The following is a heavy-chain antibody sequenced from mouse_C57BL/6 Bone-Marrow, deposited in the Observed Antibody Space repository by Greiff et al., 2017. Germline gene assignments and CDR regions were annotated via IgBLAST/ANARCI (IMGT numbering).Heavy chain of an antibody. J-gene: IGHJ1*03. V-gene: IGHV14-4*01. Sequence: EVHLVESGAELVRPGASVKLSCTASGFNIKDDYMHWVKQRPEQGLEWIGWIDPENGDTEYASKFQGKATITADTSSNTAYLQLSSLTSEDTAVYYCTTTFYYGSSPDVWGTGTTVTVSS. CDR1: GFNIKDDY. CDR2: IDPENGDT. CDR3: TTTFYYGSSPDV. D-gene: IGHD1-1*01.